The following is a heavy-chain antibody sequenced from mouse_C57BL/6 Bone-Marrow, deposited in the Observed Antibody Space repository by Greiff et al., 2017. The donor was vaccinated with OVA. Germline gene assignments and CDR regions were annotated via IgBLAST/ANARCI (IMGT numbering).Heavy chain of an antibody. CDR2: IDPNSGGT. J-gene: IGHJ3*01. D-gene: IGHD2-10*02. Sequence: QVHVKQPGAELVKPGASVKLSCKASGYTFTSYWMHWVKQRPGRGLEWIGRIDPNSGGTKYNEQFKSKATLTVDKPSSTAYMQLSSLTSEDSAVYYCARGYGNPAWFAYWGQGTLVTVSA. CDR1: GYTFTSYW. V-gene: IGHV1-72*01. CDR3: ARGYGNPAWFAY.